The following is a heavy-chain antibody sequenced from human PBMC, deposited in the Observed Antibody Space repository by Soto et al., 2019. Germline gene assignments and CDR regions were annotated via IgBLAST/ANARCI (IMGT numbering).Heavy chain of an antibody. Sequence: SETLSLTCTVSGDSISSYYWSWIRQPAGKGLEWIGSVYPSGNTYYLPSLRGRISLSIDTSKNQISLTLTSVTAADTALFYCFAYSASHNWFGRWGQGTLVTVSS. CDR1: GDSISSYY. D-gene: IGHD6-13*01. CDR2: VYPSGNT. J-gene: IGHJ5*02. CDR3: FAYSASHNWFGR. V-gene: IGHV4-4*07.